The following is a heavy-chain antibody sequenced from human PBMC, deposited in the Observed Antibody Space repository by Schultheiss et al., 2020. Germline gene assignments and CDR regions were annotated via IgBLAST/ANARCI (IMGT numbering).Heavy chain of an antibody. Sequence: SETLSLTCAVSGYSISSSNWWGWIRQPPGKGLEWIGYIYYSGSTNYNPSLKSRVTISVDTSKNQFSLKLSSVTAADTAVYYCARIGGYDFWSGYPTYDAFDIWGQGTMVTVSS. CDR2: IYYSGST. CDR3: ARIGGYDFWSGYPTYDAFDI. J-gene: IGHJ3*02. V-gene: IGHV4-28*01. D-gene: IGHD3-3*01. CDR1: GYSISSSNW.